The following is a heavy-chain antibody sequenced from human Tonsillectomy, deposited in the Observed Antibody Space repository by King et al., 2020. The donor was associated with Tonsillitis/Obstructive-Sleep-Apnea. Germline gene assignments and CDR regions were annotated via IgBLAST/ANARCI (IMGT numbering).Heavy chain of an antibody. J-gene: IGHJ5*02. V-gene: IGHV5-51*03. Sequence: QLVQSGAEVKKPGESLKISCKGSGYSFTSYWIGWVRQMPGKGLEWMGIIYPGDSDTRYSPSFQGQVTISADKSISTAYLQWSSLKASDTAMYYCATTTYYYDSSGSINWFDPWGQGTLVTVPS. D-gene: IGHD3-22*01. CDR2: IYPGDSDT. CDR1: GYSFTSYW. CDR3: ATTTYYYDSSGSINWFDP.